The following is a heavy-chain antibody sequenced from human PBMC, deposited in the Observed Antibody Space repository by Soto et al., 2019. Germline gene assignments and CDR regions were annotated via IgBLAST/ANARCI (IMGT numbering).Heavy chain of an antibody. D-gene: IGHD3-22*01. Sequence: GGSLRLSCAASGVTFSSYAMSWVRQAPGKGLEWVSAISGSGGSTYYADSVKGRFTISRDNSKNTLYLQMNSLRAEDTAVYYCAKGAQYYDSSGYSRWGIYDYWGQGTLVTVSS. CDR1: GVTFSSYA. CDR2: ISGSGGST. J-gene: IGHJ4*02. CDR3: AKGAQYYDSSGYSRWGIYDY. V-gene: IGHV3-23*01.